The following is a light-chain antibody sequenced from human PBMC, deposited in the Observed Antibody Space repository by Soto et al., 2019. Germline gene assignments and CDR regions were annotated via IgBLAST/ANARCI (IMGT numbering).Light chain of an antibody. Sequence: DIQMTQSPSSLSASVGDRVTITCRAIQSISSYLNWYQQKPGKAPNLLIYAASSLQSGVPSRFNGSGSGTDFTLTISSLQPEDFATYYCQQSYSTPFTFGPGTKVDIK. CDR3: QQSYSTPFT. J-gene: IGKJ3*01. V-gene: IGKV1-39*01. CDR1: QSISSY. CDR2: AAS.